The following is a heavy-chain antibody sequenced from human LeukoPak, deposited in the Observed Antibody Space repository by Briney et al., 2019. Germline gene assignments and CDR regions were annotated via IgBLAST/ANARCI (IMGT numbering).Heavy chain of an antibody. D-gene: IGHD6-13*01. Sequence: ASVKVSCKASGYTFTGYYMHWVRQAPGQGLEWMGWINPNSGGTNYAQKFQGWVTMTRDTSISTAYMELSRLRSDDTAVYYCARDRRSSSWYSFGYWGQGTLVTVSS. CDR1: GYTFTGYY. CDR3: ARDRRSSSWYSFGY. CDR2: INPNSGGT. J-gene: IGHJ4*02. V-gene: IGHV1-2*04.